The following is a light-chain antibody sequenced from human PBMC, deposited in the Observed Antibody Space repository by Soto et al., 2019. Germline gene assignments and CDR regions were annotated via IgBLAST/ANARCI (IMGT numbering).Light chain of an antibody. CDR2: ASS. V-gene: IGKV1-9*01. Sequence: IQLTESPSSVAAAGGDRFTVTCRASQVIGTYLVWYQQKSGKAPTVLIYASSTLQTGVPSRFSGSGPGTAFSLTLRTLHPDDVATPYCQPVDSSPRTFAQGTKVDI. CDR3: QPVDSSPRT. CDR1: QVIGTY. J-gene: IGKJ1*01.